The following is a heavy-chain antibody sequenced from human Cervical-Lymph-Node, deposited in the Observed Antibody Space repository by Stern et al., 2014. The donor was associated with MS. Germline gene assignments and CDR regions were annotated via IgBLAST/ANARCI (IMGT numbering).Heavy chain of an antibody. D-gene: IGHD1/OR15-1a*01. CDR3: ARASRTANNYYGGVDV. CDR1: GYTFTDYY. V-gene: IGHV1-2*04. CDR2: INPNNGGT. Sequence: QMQLVQSGAEVKNPGASVKVSCKASGYTFTDYYMQWMRQAPGQGLEWMGWINPNNGGTTSAQKFQGWVTMTRDTSTSTAYMELSRLRSDDTAIYYWARASRTANNYYGGVDVWGQGTTVTVPS. J-gene: IGHJ6*02.